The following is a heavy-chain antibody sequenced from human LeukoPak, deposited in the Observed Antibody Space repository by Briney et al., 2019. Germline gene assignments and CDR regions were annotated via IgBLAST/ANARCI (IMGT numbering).Heavy chain of an antibody. Sequence: PGRSLRLSCAASGFTFDDYAMHWVRQAPGKGLEWVSGISWNSGSIGYADSVKGRFTISRDNAKNSLYLQMNSLRAEDTASYYCAKDWYDISSYYFDYWGQGTLVTVSS. D-gene: IGHD3-9*01. V-gene: IGHV3-9*01. CDR3: AKDWYDISSYYFDY. CDR1: GFTFDDYA. CDR2: ISWNSGSI. J-gene: IGHJ4*02.